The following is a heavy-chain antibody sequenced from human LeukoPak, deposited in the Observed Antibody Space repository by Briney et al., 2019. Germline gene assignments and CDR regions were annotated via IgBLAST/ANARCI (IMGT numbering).Heavy chain of an antibody. V-gene: IGHV1-69*13. CDR3: ARRSWQQLVAETNWLDP. CDR2: IIPIFGTA. D-gene: IGHD6-13*01. Sequence: SVKVSCKASGGTFSSYAISWVRQAPGQGLEWMGGIIPIFGTANYAQKFQGRVTITADESTSTAYMELSSLRSEDTAVYYCARRSWQQLVAETNWLDPWGQGTLVTVSS. CDR1: GGTFSSYA. J-gene: IGHJ5*02.